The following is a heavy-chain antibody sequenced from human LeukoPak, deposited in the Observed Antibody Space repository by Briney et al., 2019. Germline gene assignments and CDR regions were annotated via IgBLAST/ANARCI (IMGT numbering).Heavy chain of an antibody. V-gene: IGHV3-30-3*01. D-gene: IGHD2-2*01. J-gene: IGHJ3*02. CDR3: ARDGPESQIVVVPAAAGDAFDI. CDR2: ISYDGSNK. Sequence: PGGSLRLSCAASGFTFSSYAMHWVRQAPGKGLEWVAVISYDGSNKYYADSVKGRFTITRDNSKNTLYLQMNSLRAEDTAVYYCARDGPESQIVVVPAAAGDAFDIWGQGTMVTVSS. CDR1: GFTFSSYA.